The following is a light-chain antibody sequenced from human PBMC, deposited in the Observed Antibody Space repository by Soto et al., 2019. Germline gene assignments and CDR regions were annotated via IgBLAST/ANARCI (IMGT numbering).Light chain of an antibody. CDR3: HQYANAPLT. J-gene: IGKJ4*01. V-gene: IGKV3-20*01. CDR2: HAS. CDR1: QSVGNSY. Sequence: EIVLTQSPGTLSLSPGERATLSCRASQSVGNSYLAWYQQKPGQPPRLLIYHASIRATGTPDRFSGSGSGTDFTLTISRLEPEDFAVYYCHQYANAPLTFGGGIKVEMK.